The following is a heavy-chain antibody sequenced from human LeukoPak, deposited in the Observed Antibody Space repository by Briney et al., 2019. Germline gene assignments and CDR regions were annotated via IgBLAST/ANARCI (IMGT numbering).Heavy chain of an antibody. CDR1: GATFTSYA. J-gene: IGHJ4*02. CDR2: IIPILGIA. D-gene: IGHD2-2*01. V-gene: IGHV1-69*04. CDR3: ARETAAAGSEFDY. Sequence: SVKVSCKASGATFTSYAISWVRQAPGQGLEWMGRIIPILGIANYAQKFQGRVTITADKSTSTAYMELSSLRSEDTAVYYCARETAAAGSEFDYWGQGTLVTVSS.